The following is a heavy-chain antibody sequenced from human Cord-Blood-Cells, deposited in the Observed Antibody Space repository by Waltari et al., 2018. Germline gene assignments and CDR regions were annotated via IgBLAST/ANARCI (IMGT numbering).Heavy chain of an antibody. CDR2: INHSGST. V-gene: IGHV4-34*01. D-gene: IGHD2-21*01. J-gene: IGHJ6*03. CDR1: GGSFSGYY. Sequence: QVQLQQWGAGLLKPSETLSLTCAVYGGSFSGYYWSWIRQTPGKGLELIGEINHSGSTNYNPSLKSRVTISVDTSKNQFSLKLSSVTAADTAVYYCARGCGGDCYSGGYYYYYMDVWGKGTTVTVSS. CDR3: ARGCGGDCYSGGYYYYYMDV.